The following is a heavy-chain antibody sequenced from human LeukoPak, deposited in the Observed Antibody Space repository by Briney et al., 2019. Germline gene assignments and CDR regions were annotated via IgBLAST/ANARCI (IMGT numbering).Heavy chain of an antibody. J-gene: IGHJ4*02. CDR2: ISSSGSTI. D-gene: IGHD1-26*01. CDR1: GFTFSSYE. Sequence: GGSLRLSCAASGFTFSSYEMNWVRQAPGKGLEWVSYISSSGSTIYYADSVKGRFTISRDNAKDSLYLQMNSLRADDTAVYYCASYIVGPTLDYWGQGTLVTVSS. CDR3: ASYIVGPTLDY. V-gene: IGHV3-48*03.